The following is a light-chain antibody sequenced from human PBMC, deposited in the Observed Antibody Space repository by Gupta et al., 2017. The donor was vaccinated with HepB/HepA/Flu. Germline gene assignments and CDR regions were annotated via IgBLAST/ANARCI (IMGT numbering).Light chain of an antibody. CDR2: DAF. CDR3: QQYKRPLT. J-gene: IGKJ4*01. CDR1: ESIGTN. V-gene: IGKV3-15*01. Sequence: VMTQSPATLSVSPRTRVTLSCRASESIGTNLAWYQQKPGQSPRLLVYDAFTTASGVPARFRGSGSETEFTLTISGLQSEDFAFYYCQQYKRPLTFGGGTKVEIK.